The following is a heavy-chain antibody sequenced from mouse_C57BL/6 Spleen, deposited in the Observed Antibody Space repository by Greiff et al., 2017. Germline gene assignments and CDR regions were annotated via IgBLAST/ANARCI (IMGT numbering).Heavy chain of an antibody. CDR1: GFTFSDYY. V-gene: IGHV5-12*01. CDR2: ISNGGGST. CDR3: ARHPHFDY. J-gene: IGHJ2*01. Sequence: EVKLQESGGGLVQPGGSLKLSCAASGFTFSDYYMYWVRQTPEKRLEWVAYISNGGGSTYYPDTVKGRFTISRDNAKNTLYLQMSRLKSEDTAMYYCARHPHFDYWGQGTTLTVSS.